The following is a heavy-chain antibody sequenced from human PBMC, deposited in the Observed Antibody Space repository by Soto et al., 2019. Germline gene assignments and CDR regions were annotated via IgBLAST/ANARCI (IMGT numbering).Heavy chain of an antibody. CDR3: ARDPGITGTKWFDP. CDR2: ISSSRSYI. V-gene: IGHV3-21*01. Sequence: EVQLVESGGGLVKPGGSLRLSCAASGFTFSSYSMNWVRQAPGKGLEWVSSISSSRSYIYYADSVKGRFTISRDNAKNSLYLQMNSLRAEDTAVYYCARDPGITGTKWFDPWGQGTLVTVSS. CDR1: GFTFSSYS. J-gene: IGHJ5*02. D-gene: IGHD1-7*01.